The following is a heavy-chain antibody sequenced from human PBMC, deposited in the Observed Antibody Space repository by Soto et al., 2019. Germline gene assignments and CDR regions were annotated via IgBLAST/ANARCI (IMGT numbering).Heavy chain of an antibody. V-gene: IGHV1-18*01. J-gene: IGHJ4*02. D-gene: IGHD5-18*01. CDR2: ISGYNGNT. Sequence: VHLVQSGAEVKQPGASVKVSCKASGYTFISYGFSWVRQAPGQGLEWMGWISGYNGNTNYAQKFQGRVTMTTDTSTSTAYMELRSLSSDDTAVYYCVRDETYSSYYFDYWGQGTPVTVSS. CDR1: GYTFISYG. CDR3: VRDETYSSYYFDY.